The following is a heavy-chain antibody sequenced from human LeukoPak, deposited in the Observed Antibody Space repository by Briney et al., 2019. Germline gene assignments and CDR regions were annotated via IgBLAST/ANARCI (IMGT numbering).Heavy chain of an antibody. D-gene: IGHD5-18*01. CDR2: IKQDGSEK. CDR1: GFTFSSYW. J-gene: IGHJ4*02. CDR3: AREEGYSYGQTGYFDY. V-gene: IGHV3-7*03. Sequence: GGSLGLSCAASGFTFSSYWMSWVRQAPGKGLEWVANIKQDGSEKYYVDSVKGRFTISRDNAKNSLYLQMNSLRAEDTAVYYCAREEGYSYGQTGYFDYWGQGTLVTVSS.